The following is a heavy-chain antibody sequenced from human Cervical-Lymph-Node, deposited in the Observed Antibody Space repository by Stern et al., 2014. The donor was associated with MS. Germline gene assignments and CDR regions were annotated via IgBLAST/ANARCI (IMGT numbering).Heavy chain of an antibody. J-gene: IGHJ4*02. CDR2: IWPDGSKT. CDR1: GFTFSNYG. CDR3: VRDWSSNAYKSEDY. Sequence: QVQLVESGGGVVQPGRSLSLSCIASGFTFSNYGMHWVRQAPGPRLGWVATIWPDGSKTYYSDPVRGRFISSRDNSKNTLSLQMNSLRVDDTAVYYCVRDWSSNAYKSEDYWGQGTLVTVSS. V-gene: IGHV3-33*01. D-gene: IGHD4-11*01.